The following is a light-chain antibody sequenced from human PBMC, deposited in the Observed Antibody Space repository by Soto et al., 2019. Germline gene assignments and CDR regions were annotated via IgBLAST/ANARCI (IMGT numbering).Light chain of an antibody. V-gene: IGLV2-23*02. CDR3: CSFAGGSTYVV. CDR2: EVT. CDR1: SSDVGNYEL. J-gene: IGLJ2*01. Sequence: SALTQPASVSGSPGQSITISCIGTSSDVGNYELVSWYQQLPGKAPKLIIYEVTKRPSGVPNRFSGSKSGNTASLTISGLLAEDEADYHCCSFAGGSTYVVFGGGTKLTVL.